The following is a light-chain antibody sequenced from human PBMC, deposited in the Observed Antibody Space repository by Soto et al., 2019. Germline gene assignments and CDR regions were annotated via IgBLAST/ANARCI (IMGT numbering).Light chain of an antibody. CDR1: QSISSY. CDR2: AAS. Sequence: DIQMTQSPSSLSASVGDRVTITCRASQSISSYLNWYQQKPGKAPMLLIYAASSLQSGVPSRFSGSGSGTDFTLTISSLQPEDFATYYCQQSYSTPQYTFGQGTKLEI. V-gene: IGKV1-39*01. J-gene: IGKJ2*01. CDR3: QQSYSTPQYT.